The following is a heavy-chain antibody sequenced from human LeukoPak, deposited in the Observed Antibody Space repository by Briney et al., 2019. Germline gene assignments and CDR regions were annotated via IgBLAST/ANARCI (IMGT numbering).Heavy chain of an antibody. Sequence: GGSLRLSCAASGFTFSSYSMNWVRQAPGKGLEWVSSISSSSSYIYYADSVKGRFTISRDNAKNSLYLQMNSLRAEDTAVYYCARDLFLEWQLRNTGAFDIWGQGTMVTVSS. J-gene: IGHJ3*02. CDR3: ARDLFLEWQLRNTGAFDI. CDR1: GFTFSSYS. CDR2: ISSSSSYI. D-gene: IGHD3-3*01. V-gene: IGHV3-21*01.